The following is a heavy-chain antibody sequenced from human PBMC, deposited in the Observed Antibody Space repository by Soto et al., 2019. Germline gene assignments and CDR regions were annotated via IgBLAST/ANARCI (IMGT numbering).Heavy chain of an antibody. CDR3: AKVGVVVPAAPTFDY. Sequence: EVQLLESGGGLVQPGGSLRLSCAASGFTFSSYAMSWVRQAPGKGLEWVSAISGSGGSTYYADSVKGRFTISRDNSKNTMYLQMNSLRAEDTVVYYCAKVGVVVPAAPTFDYWGQGTLVTVSS. CDR2: ISGSGGST. D-gene: IGHD2-2*01. V-gene: IGHV3-23*01. CDR1: GFTFSSYA. J-gene: IGHJ4*02.